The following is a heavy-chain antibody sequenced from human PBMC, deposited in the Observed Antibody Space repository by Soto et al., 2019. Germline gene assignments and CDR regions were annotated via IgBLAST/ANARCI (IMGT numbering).Heavy chain of an antibody. D-gene: IGHD3-22*01. J-gene: IGHJ4*02. CDR3: ALRSMAVVPEY. Sequence: QVQLQESGPGLVKPSETLSVTCAVSGDSISSYYCMWIRQPLGKGLESIGYLYYGRSANYNPSLKCRVTLSVDTSTNQCSLTLSSMTAADTAVYYCALRSMAVVPEYWGQGTLVTVSS. CDR2: LYYGRSA. CDR1: GDSISSYY. V-gene: IGHV4-59*01.